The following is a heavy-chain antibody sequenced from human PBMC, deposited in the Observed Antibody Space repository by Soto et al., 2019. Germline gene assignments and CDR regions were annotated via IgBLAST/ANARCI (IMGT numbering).Heavy chain of an antibody. J-gene: IGHJ5*02. CDR2: INPNSGGT. V-gene: IGHV1-2*02. CDR1: GYTFTGYY. Sequence: ASVKVSCKASGYTFTGYYMHWVRQAPGQGLEWMGWINPNSGGTNYAQKFQGRVTMTRDTSISTAYMELSRLRSDDTAVYYCARDKGYDSSGYFGVYWFDPWGQGTLVTVPS. D-gene: IGHD3-22*01. CDR3: ARDKGYDSSGYFGVYWFDP.